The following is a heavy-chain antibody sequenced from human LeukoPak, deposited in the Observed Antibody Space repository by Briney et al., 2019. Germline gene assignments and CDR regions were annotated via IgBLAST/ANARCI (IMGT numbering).Heavy chain of an antibody. CDR3: ALLSPGLNYYDSSGYYYRWFDP. Sequence: KAGGSLRLSCAVSELTSRDYFVNWVRQAPGKGLEWVSSISSSSTYIYYAESVKGRFTISRDNAKNSLYLQMNSLRAEDTAVYYCALLSPGLNYYDSSGYYYRWFDPWGQGTLVTVSS. V-gene: IGHV3-21*01. J-gene: IGHJ5*02. CDR2: ISSSSTYI. D-gene: IGHD3-22*01. CDR1: ELTSRDYF.